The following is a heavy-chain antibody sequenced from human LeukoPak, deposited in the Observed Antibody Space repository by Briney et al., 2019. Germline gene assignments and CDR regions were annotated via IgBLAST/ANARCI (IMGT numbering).Heavy chain of an antibody. D-gene: IGHD3-22*01. J-gene: IGHJ6*02. Sequence: SETLSLTCTVSGGSISGYYGAWIRQPPGKGLEWIGHVYYSGSTGYNPSLKSRVTISVDTSKNQFSLNLSSVTAADTAVYYCARSFDSRGYYYYGMDVWGQGITVTVSS. V-gene: IGHV4-59*01. CDR3: ARSFDSRGYYYYGMDV. CDR2: VYYSGST. CDR1: GGSISGYY.